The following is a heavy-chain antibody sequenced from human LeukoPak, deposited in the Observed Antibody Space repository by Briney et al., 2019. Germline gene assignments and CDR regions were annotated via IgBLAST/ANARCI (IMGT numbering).Heavy chain of an antibody. CDR3: ARTRLGYCSSTSCYGMDV. CDR2: INAGNGNT. D-gene: IGHD2-2*01. V-gene: IGHV1-3*01. CDR1: GYTFTSYA. Sequence: ASVKVSCKASGYTFTSYAMHWVRQAPGQRLEWMGWINAGNGNTKYSQKFQGRVTITRDTSASTAYMELSSLRSEDTAVYYCARTRLGYCSSTSCYGMDVWGQGTTVTVSS. J-gene: IGHJ6*02.